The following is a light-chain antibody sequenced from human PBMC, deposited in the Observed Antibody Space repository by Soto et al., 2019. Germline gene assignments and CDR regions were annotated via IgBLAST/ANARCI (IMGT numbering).Light chain of an antibody. V-gene: IGKV3-15*01. CDR3: QQYNNWPPLT. CDR1: QSVSSK. Sequence: EIVMTQSPATLSVSPGEGATLSCRASQSVSSKLAWYQQKPGQAPRLLIYGASTRATGIPARFSGSGSGTEFTLIISSLQSEDSAVYYCQQYNNWPPLTFGGGTKVDIK. CDR2: GAS. J-gene: IGKJ4*01.